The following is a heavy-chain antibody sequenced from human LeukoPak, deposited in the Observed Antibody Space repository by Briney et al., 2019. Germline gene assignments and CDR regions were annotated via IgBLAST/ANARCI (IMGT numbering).Heavy chain of an antibody. CDR3: ARSIVGKRSYFDY. D-gene: IGHD3-22*01. Sequence: PSETLSLTCNVSGDSISSSTFYWGWIRQPPGKGLEWIGSFYSSDSGSTYYNPSLKSRVTISVDTSKNQFSLKLSSVTAADTAVYYCARSIVGKRSYFDYWGQGTLVTVSS. J-gene: IGHJ4*02. V-gene: IGHV4-39*07. CDR1: GDSISSSTFY. CDR2: FYSSDSGST.